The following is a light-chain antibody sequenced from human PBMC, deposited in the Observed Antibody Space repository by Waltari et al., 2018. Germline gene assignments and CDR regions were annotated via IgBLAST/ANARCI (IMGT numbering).Light chain of an antibody. CDR3: QSYDSSLSGWV. V-gene: IGLV1-40*01. CDR2: GNN. Sequence: QSVLTQPPSVSGAPGQKVTIPCTGRSSNIGADYDVHLYQPLPGTAPKHPIYGNNNRPPGVPDRFSVSKSGTSASLAITGLQAEDEADYYCQSYDSSLSGWVFGGGTKLTVL. J-gene: IGLJ3*02. CDR1: SSNIGADYD.